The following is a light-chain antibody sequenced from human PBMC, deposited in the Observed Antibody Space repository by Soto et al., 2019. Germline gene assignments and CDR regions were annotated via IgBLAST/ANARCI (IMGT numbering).Light chain of an antibody. J-gene: IGKJ1*01. Sequence: ELVLTQSPGTLSLSPGERATLSCRASQSVRASYLAWLQQKPGQAPRLLVYGASSRATGIQDRFSGSGSGTDFTLTISRLEPEDCEVYYCQQYGTHWTFGPGTKVEIK. CDR3: QQYGTHWT. V-gene: IGKV3-20*01. CDR2: GAS. CDR1: QSVRASY.